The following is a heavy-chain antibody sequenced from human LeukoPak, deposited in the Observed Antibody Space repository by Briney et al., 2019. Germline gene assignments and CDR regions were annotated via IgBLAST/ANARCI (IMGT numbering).Heavy chain of an antibody. CDR1: GFTFRSFA. D-gene: IGHD3-3*01. CDR3: AKDKNTFWSGNLDS. CDR2: IRHDGGNN. J-gene: IGHJ4*02. Sequence: GGSLRLSCAASGFTFRSFAMHWVRQAPGKGLEWVAFIRHDGGNNFYADSVKGRFTISRDNSKNTLFLQMNSLRTEDAAVYYCAKDKNTFWSGNLDSWGQGTLVTVSS. V-gene: IGHV3-30*02.